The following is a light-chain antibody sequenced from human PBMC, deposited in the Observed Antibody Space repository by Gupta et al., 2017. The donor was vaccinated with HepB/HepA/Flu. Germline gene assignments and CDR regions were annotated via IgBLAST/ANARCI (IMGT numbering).Light chain of an antibody. J-gene: IGKJ1*01. CDR3: QQYYTTPRT. CDR2: WAS. V-gene: IGKV4-1*01. CDR1: QSVLYNSNNKNY. Sequence: DIVMTQSPDSLAVSLGERATINCKSSQSVLYNSNNKNYLAWYQQKPGQPPKLLIYWASTRASGVPDRFSGSGSGTDFTLTISSLQAEDVAANYCQQYYTTPRTFGQGTKVEIK.